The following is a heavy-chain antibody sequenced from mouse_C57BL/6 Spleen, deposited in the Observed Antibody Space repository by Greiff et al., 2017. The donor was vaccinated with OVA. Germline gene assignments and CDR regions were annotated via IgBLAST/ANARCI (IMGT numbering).Heavy chain of an antibody. D-gene: IGHD2-13*01. CDR1: GFSLTSYG. V-gene: IGHV2-3*01. CDR2: LWGDGST. CDR3: AKPGLEGYYAMDY. Sequence: VQLQQSGPGLVAPSQSLSITCTVSGFSLTSYGVSWVRPPPGKGLEWLGVLWGDGSTNYHSALISRLSISKDNSKRQVFLKLNSLQTDDTATYYCAKPGLEGYYAMDYWGQGTSVTVSS. J-gene: IGHJ4*01.